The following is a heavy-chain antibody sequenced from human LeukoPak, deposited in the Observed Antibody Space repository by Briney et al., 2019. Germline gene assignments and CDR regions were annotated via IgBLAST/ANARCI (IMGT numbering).Heavy chain of an antibody. Sequence: PGGSLRLSCTASGFTFSRFDMNWVRQAPGKGLEWVSSISSSSSYIYYADSVKGRFTISRDNAKNSLYLQMNSLRAEDTAVYYCARERLPDYYDSSGYQYYYYGMDVWGQGTTVTVSS. J-gene: IGHJ6*02. D-gene: IGHD3-22*01. CDR3: ARERLPDYYDSSGYQYYYYGMDV. CDR2: ISSSSSYI. V-gene: IGHV3-21*01. CDR1: GFTFSRFD.